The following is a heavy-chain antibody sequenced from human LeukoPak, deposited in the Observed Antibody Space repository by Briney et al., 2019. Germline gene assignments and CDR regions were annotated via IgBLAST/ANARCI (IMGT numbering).Heavy chain of an antibody. CDR1: GASITSYY. J-gene: IGHJ4*02. CDR3: ARFGSGWGYNDY. Sequence: PSETLSPTCAVSGASITSYYWTWIRQPPGKGLEWIGYIYHTGNIKYNPSLNSRVTISIDTSKNQFSLKLSSVTAADTAVYYCARFGSGWGYNDYWGQGTLVTVSS. D-gene: IGHD6-19*01. CDR2: IYHTGNI. V-gene: IGHV4-59*01.